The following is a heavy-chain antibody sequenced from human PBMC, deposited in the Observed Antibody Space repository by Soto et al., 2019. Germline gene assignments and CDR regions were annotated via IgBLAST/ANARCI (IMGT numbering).Heavy chain of an antibody. CDR3: AKDMVRGVIIPNAYYYYYYYMDV. CDR2: ISWNSGSI. V-gene: IGHV3-9*01. D-gene: IGHD3-10*01. J-gene: IGHJ6*03. Sequence: GGSLRLSCAASGFTFDDYAMHWVRQAPGKGLEWVSGISWNSGSIGYADSVKGRFTISRDNAKNSLYLQMNSLRAEDTALYYCAKDMVRGVIIPNAYYYYYYYMDVWGKGTTVTVSS. CDR1: GFTFDDYA.